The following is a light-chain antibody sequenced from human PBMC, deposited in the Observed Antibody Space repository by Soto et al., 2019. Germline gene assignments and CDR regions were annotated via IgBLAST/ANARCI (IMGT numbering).Light chain of an antibody. J-gene: IGKJ3*01. V-gene: IGKV3-15*01. Sequence: EIVMTQSPATLSVSPGEGATLSCRASQSVGSNLAWYQQKPGQAPRLLIYGASSRPTGIPARFSGSESGTEFTLTISSLQSEDFAVYYCQQYNNWPLTFGPWTKVDIK. CDR2: GAS. CDR1: QSVGSN. CDR3: QQYNNWPLT.